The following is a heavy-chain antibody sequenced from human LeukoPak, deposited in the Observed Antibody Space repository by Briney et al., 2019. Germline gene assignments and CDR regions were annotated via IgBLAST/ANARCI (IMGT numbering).Heavy chain of an antibody. V-gene: IGHV3-23*01. CDR1: GFTFSSYG. J-gene: IGHJ4*02. Sequence: AGGSLRLSCAASGFTFSSYGMSWVRQAPGKGLEWVSTISGSGGSTYYADSVKGRFTISRDNSKNTVHLHMNSLRAEDTAFYYCAKASSYALYDSSGYAVLFDYWGQGTLVTVSS. D-gene: IGHD3-22*01. CDR2: ISGSGGST. CDR3: AKASSYALYDSSGYAVLFDY.